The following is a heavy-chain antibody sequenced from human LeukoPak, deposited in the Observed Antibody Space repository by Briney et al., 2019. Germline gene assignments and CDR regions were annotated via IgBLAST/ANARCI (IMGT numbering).Heavy chain of an antibody. Sequence: GGSLRLSCAASGFTVSSNYMSWVRQAPGKGLEWVSVIYSGGSTYYADFVKGRFTISRDNSKNTLYLQMNSLRAEDTAVYYCAREGRGLEPSGHFDIWGQGTMVTVSS. CDR2: IYSGGST. D-gene: IGHD1-1*01. J-gene: IGHJ3*02. CDR1: GFTVSSNY. CDR3: AREGRGLEPSGHFDI. V-gene: IGHV3-66*01.